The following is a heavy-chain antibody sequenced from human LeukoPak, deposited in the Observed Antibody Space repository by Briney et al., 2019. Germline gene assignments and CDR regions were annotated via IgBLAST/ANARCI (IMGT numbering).Heavy chain of an antibody. V-gene: IGHV1-2*02. CDR3: AREGYSSSWWRTNWFDP. J-gene: IGHJ5*02. D-gene: IGHD6-13*01. Sequence: GASVKVSFKASGYTFTGYYMHWVRQAPGQGLEWMGWINPNSGGTNYAQKFQGRVTMTRDTSISTAYMELSRLRSDDTAVYYCAREGYSSSWWRTNWFDPWGQGTLVTVSS. CDR1: GYTFTGYY. CDR2: INPNSGGT.